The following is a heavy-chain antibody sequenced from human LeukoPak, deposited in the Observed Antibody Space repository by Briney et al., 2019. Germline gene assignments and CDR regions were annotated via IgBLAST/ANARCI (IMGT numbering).Heavy chain of an antibody. J-gene: IGHJ4*02. D-gene: IGHD2-2*02. CDR2: IKQDGSEK. CDR1: GFTFSVYW. Sequence: GGSLRLSCAVSGFTFSVYWMSWVRQAPGKGLEWVANIKQDGSEKYYVDSVKGRFTISRDNAKNSLYLQMNSLRAEDTAVDYCARVAIVVVPAAILDLVDFWSGYQRYYFDYWGQGTLVTVSS. CDR3: ARVAIVVVPAAILDLVDFWSGYQRYYFDY. V-gene: IGHV3-7*01.